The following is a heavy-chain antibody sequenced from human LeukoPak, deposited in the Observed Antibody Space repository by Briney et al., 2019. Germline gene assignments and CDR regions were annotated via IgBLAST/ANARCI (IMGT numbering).Heavy chain of an antibody. CDR2: ISGSGGET. D-gene: IGHD1-20*01. V-gene: IGHV3-23*01. CDR1: GFTFINYG. Sequence: PGGSLRLSCAASGFTFINYGMSWVRQAPGKGLQWVSAISGSGGETYYVDSVKGRFTISRDNSKNTLFLQMNSLRAEDTAVYYCAKGGNWNYFDYWGQGTLVTVSS. CDR3: AKGGNWNYFDY. J-gene: IGHJ4*02.